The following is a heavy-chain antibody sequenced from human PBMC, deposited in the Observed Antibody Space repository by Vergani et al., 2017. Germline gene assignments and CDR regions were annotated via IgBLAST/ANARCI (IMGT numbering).Heavy chain of an antibody. D-gene: IGHD5-18*01. V-gene: IGHV3-49*03. Sequence: EVQLVESGGGLVQPGRSLRLSCTASGITFGDYAMSWFRQAPGKGLEWVGFIRSKAYGGTTEYAASVKGRFTIARDDSKSIAYLQMNSLKTEDTAAYYCTRAQLAEYDYYYGMDVWGQGTTVTVSS. CDR2: IRSKAYGGTT. CDR3: TRAQLAEYDYYYGMDV. J-gene: IGHJ6*02. CDR1: GITFGDYA.